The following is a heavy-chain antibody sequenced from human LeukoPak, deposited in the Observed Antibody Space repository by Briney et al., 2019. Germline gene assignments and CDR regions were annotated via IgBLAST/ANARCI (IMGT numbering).Heavy chain of an antibody. J-gene: IGHJ4*02. V-gene: IGHV1-24*01. CDR2: FDPEHGEM. D-gene: IGHD3-9*01. CDR3: ATGGPWDLLIY. CDR1: GDTLTELS. Sequence: GASVKVSCKVSGDTLTELSTHWVRQAPGKGLEWMGGFDPEHGEMIYAQKLQGRVTMTEDRSTDTAYMELSSLRSEDTAVYYCATGGPWDLLIYWGQGTLVTVSS.